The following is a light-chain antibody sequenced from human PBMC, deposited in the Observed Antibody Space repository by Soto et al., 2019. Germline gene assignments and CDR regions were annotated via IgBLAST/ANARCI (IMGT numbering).Light chain of an antibody. V-gene: IGKV1-5*03. CDR3: QQLNSYPN. J-gene: IGKJ5*01. CDR1: QTISSW. CDR2: KAS. Sequence: IQMTHSPSTLSGSVGDRVTITCRASQTISSWLAWYQQKPGKAPKLLIYKASTLKSGVPSRFSGSGSGTDFTLTISSLQPEDFATYYCQQLNSYPNFGQGTRLEI.